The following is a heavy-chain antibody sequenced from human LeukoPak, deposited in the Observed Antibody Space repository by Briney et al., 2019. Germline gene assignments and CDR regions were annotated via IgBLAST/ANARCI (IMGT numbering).Heavy chain of an antibody. D-gene: IGHD3-10*01. CDR1: GGSISSSSYF. Sequence: SETLPLTCTVSGGSISSSSYFWGWIRQPRGKGLEWIGSIYYSGSTYYNPSLKSRVTISVDTSKNQFSLKMSSVTAADTAVYYCARHWTGLLWFGYWGQGTLVTVSS. J-gene: IGHJ4*02. V-gene: IGHV4-39*01. CDR2: IYYSGST. CDR3: ARHWTGLLWFGY.